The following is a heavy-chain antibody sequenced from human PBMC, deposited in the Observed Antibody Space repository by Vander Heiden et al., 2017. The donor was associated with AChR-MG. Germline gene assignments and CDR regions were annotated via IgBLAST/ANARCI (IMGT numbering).Heavy chain of an antibody. CDR2: INPSAGTT. CDR1: GYTFDYKY. J-gene: IGHJ4*02. V-gene: IGHV1-46*02. D-gene: IGHD2-21*01. Sequence: QVQLVQSGAEVKKPGASVKVSCKTSGYTFDYKYLHWLRQAPGQGLEWMGIINPSAGTTTYAEMFQDRVTMTRDTATSTVFMELRSLRSDDTAVYYCARGGDGYDFDDWAQGTLVTVSS. CDR3: ARGGDGYDFDD.